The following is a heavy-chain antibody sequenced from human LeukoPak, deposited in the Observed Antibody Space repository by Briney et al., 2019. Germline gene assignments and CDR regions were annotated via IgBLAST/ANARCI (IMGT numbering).Heavy chain of an antibody. V-gene: IGHV4-39*01. CDR3: ARVDEYYYDSSGYYHY. CDR2: IYYSGST. D-gene: IGHD3-22*01. J-gene: IGHJ4*02. CDR1: GGSISSSSYY. Sequence: SETLSLTCTVSGGSISSSSYYWVWIRQPPGKGLEWIGSIYYSGSTYYNPSLKSRVTISVDTSKNQFSLKLSSVTAADTAVYYCARVDEYYYDSSGYYHYWGQGTLVTVSS.